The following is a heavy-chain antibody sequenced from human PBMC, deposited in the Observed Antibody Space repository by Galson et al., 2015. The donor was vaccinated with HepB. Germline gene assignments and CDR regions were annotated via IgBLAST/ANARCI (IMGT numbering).Heavy chain of an antibody. J-gene: IGHJ6*03. CDR3: ARDGSRITGTTRYYYYYMDV. V-gene: IGHV3-30-3*01. CDR2: ISYDGSNK. CDR1: GFTFSSYA. D-gene: IGHD1-7*01. Sequence: SLRLSCAASGFTFSSYAMHWVRQAPGKGLEWVAVISYDGSNKYYADSVKGRFTISRDNSKNTLYLQMNSLRAEDTAVYYCARDGSRITGTTRYYYYYMDVWGKGTTVTVSS.